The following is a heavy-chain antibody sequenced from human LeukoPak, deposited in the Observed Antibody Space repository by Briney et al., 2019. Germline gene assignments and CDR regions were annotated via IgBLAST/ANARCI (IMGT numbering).Heavy chain of an antibody. J-gene: IGHJ4*02. V-gene: IGHV4-59*01. Sequence: SETLSLTCTVSGGSISSYYWTWIRQPPGMGLEWIAYMYYSRSTSYNPSLKSRVTVSVDTTKNQFSLKLSSVPAADTGVYFCARASYGANADYWGQGTLVTVSS. D-gene: IGHD4-23*01. CDR3: ARASYGANADY. CDR2: MYYSRST. CDR1: GGSISSYY.